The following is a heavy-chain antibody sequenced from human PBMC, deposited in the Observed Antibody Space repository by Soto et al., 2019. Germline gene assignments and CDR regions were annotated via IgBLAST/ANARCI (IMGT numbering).Heavy chain of an antibody. J-gene: IGHJ4*03. CDR1: GGSFSGYY. CDR2: INHSGST. V-gene: IGHV4-34*01. CDR3: ARVGYGVVPAAHFDY. Sequence: SETLSLTCAVYGGSFSGYYWSWIRQPPGKGLEWIGEINHSGSTNYNPSLKSRVTISVDTSKNQFSLKLSSVTAANTAVYYCARVGYGVVPAAHFDYWGQGTTVTVSS. D-gene: IGHD2-2*01.